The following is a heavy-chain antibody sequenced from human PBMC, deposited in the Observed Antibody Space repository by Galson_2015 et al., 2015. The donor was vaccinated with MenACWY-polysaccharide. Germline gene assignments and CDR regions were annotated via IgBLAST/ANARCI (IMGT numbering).Heavy chain of an antibody. J-gene: IGHJ4*02. CDR3: ARIIARKYTFADS. V-gene: IGHV1-8*01. CDR2: MNPNSGNT. CDR1: GYKFTSYD. D-gene: IGHD2-21*01. Sequence: SVKVSCKASGYKFTSYDINWVRQATGQGLEWMGWMNPNSGNTSYAQKFQGRVTMTSNSAMTTAYMELSSLRSEDTAVYYCARIIARKYTFADSWGQGTLVTVSS.